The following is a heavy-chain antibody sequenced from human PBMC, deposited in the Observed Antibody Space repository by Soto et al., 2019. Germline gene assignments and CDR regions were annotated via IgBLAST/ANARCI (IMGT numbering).Heavy chain of an antibody. D-gene: IGHD3-16*01. CDR1: GVSFSGYY. CDR2: INHSGST. J-gene: IGHJ4*02. V-gene: IGHV4-34*01. CDR3: VRTGSFGVYAHSDY. Sequence: PSETLSLTCAVYGVSFSGYYWSWIRQPPGKGLEWIGEINHSGSTNYNPSLKSRVTISVDTSKNQFSLKLSSVTAADTAVYYCVRTGSFGVYAHSDYWGQGTLVTVSS.